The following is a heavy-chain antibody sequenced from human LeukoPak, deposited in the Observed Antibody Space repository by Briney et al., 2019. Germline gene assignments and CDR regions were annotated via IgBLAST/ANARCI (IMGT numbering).Heavy chain of an antibody. CDR2: ISSSRTST. CDR1: GFTFSSYA. J-gene: IGHJ4*02. D-gene: IGHD3-16*02. Sequence: GGSLRLSCAASGFTFSSYAMSWVRQAPGKGLEWVSAISSSRTSTYYADSVKGRFTISRDNSKNTLYLQMNSLRAKDTAVYYCATTITFGGVIVMDYWGQGTLVTVSS. V-gene: IGHV3-23*01. CDR3: ATTITFGGVIVMDY.